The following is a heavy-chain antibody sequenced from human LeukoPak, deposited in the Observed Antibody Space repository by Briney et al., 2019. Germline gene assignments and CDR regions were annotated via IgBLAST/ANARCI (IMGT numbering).Heavy chain of an antibody. CDR3: ARVDTVNYYYYMDV. CDR2: ISVYNDHT. V-gene: IGHV1-18*01. J-gene: IGHJ6*03. Sequence: ASVKVSCKASGYTFTSYGISWVRQAPGQGLEWMGWISVYNDHTNYAQKLQGRVTMTRDTSTTTAYMELRSLRSDDTAVYYCARVDTVNYYYYMDVWGKGTPVTVSS. CDR1: GYTFTSYG. D-gene: IGHD5-18*01.